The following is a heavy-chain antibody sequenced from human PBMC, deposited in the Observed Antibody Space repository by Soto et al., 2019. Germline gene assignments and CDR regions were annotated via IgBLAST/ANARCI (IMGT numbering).Heavy chain of an antibody. CDR2: ISYDGSNK. V-gene: IGHV3-30-3*01. D-gene: IGHD2-2*01. CDR3: ARDRGCSSTSCYRGGPPYKTKNYYYYYGMDV. Sequence: GGSLRLSCAASGFTFSSYAMHWVRQAPGKGLEWVAVISYDGSNKYYADSVKGRFTISRDNSKNTLYLQMNSLRAEDTAVYYCARDRGCSSTSCYRGGPPYKTKNYYYYYGMDVWGQGTTVTVSS. J-gene: IGHJ6*02. CDR1: GFTFSSYA.